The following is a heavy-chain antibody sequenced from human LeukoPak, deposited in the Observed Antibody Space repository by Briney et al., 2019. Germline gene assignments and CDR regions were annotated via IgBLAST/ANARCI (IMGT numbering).Heavy chain of an antibody. CDR3: AKDVLPRIALNWFDP. V-gene: IGHV3-30*18. CDR2: ISYDGSSK. Sequence: GGSLRLSCAASGFTFSSYGMHWVRQAPGKGLEWVAVISYDGSSKYYADSVKGRFTISRDNSKNTLYLQMNSLRAEDTAVYYCAKDVLPRIALNWFDPWGQGTLVTVSS. J-gene: IGHJ5*02. D-gene: IGHD3-22*01. CDR1: GFTFSSYG.